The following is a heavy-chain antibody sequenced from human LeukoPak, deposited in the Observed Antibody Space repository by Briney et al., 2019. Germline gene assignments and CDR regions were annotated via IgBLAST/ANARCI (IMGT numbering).Heavy chain of an antibody. CDR1: GFTVSSNY. J-gene: IGHJ4*02. CDR2: IYSGGST. Sequence: GGSLRLSCAASGFTVSSNYMSWVRQAPGKGLEWVSVIYSGGSTYYADSVKGRFTISRDNSKNTLYLQMNSLRAEDTAVYYCAKPGIAAAPTGDFDYWGQGTLVTVSS. V-gene: IGHV3-53*01. D-gene: IGHD6-13*01. CDR3: AKPGIAAAPTGDFDY.